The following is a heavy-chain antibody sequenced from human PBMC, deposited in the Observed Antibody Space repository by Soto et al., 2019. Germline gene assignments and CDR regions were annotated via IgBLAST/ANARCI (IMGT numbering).Heavy chain of an antibody. CDR3: ARPGAYSSSWYYFDY. CDR2: ISYDGSNK. Sequence: GGSLRLSCAASGFTFSSYAMHWVRQAPGKGLEWVAVISYDGSNKYYADSVKGRFTISRDNSKNTLYLQMNSLRAEDTAVYYCARPGAYSSSWYYFDYWGQGPLVTVSS. V-gene: IGHV3-30*04. J-gene: IGHJ4*02. CDR1: GFTFSSYA. D-gene: IGHD6-13*01.